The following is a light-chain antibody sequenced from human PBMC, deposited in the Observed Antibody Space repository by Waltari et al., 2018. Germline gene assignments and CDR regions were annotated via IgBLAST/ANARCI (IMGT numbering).Light chain of an antibody. J-gene: IGLJ2*01. Sequence: SSELTQDPAVSVALGQTVRITCQGDSLRSYYASWYDQKAGQAPVLVIYGKNNRPAGIPDRFSGSSSGNTASLTITRAQAEDEADYYCNSRDSSGNPLVAFGGGTKLTVL. V-gene: IGLV3-19*01. CDR3: NSRDSSGNPLVA. CDR2: GKN. CDR1: SLRSYY.